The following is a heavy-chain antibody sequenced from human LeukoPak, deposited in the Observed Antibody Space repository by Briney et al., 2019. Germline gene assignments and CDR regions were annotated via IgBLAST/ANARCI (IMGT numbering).Heavy chain of an antibody. V-gene: IGHV7-4-1*02. D-gene: IGHD2-2*01. CDR3: ARGYCSSTSCYGGSY. Sequence: ASVKVSCKASGYTFTSYAMNWVRQAPGQGLEWMGWFNTNTGNPTYAQGFTGRIVFSLDTSVSTAYLQISSLKAEDTAVYYCARGYCSSTSCYGGSYWGQGTLVTVPS. CDR1: GYTFTSYA. CDR2: FNTNTGNP. J-gene: IGHJ4*02.